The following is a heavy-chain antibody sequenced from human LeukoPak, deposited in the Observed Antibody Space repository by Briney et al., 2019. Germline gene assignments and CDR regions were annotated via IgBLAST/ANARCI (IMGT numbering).Heavy chain of an antibody. CDR3: ARGYGSHMDV. D-gene: IGHD3-10*01. V-gene: IGHV4-4*03. CDR2: MYLSGTT. J-gene: IGHJ6*02. Sequence: PGTLSLTCTVSGDSINSLDLWSWVRQPPGKGLEWIGEMYLSGTTHSNPSVKSRVTMSVDKSKNQFSLKLSSVTAADTAVYYRARGYGSHMDVWGQGTTVTVSS. CDR1: GDSINSLDL.